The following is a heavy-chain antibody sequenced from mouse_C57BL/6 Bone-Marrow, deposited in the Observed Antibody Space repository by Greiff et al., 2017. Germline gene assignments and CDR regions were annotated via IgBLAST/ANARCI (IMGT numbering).Heavy chain of an antibody. J-gene: IGHJ2*01. CDR2: INPSSGYT. CDR1: GYTFTSYT. D-gene: IGHD2-4*01. Sequence: VQLQQSGAELARPGASVKMSCKASGYTFTSYTMHWVKQRPGQGLEWIGYINPSSGYTKYNQKFKDKATLTADKSSSTAYMQLSSLTSEDSAVYYCARGSRITRYFDYWGQGTTLTVSS. CDR3: ARGSRITRYFDY. V-gene: IGHV1-4*01.